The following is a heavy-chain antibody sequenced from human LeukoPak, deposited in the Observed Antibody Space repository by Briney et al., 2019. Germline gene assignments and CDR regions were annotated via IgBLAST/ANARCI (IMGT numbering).Heavy chain of an antibody. J-gene: IGHJ4*02. V-gene: IGHV3-74*01. CDR1: GSTFSSYS. Sequence: GGSLRLSCAASGSTFSSYSMHWVRQAPGKGLVWVSRINSDGSTTTYADSVKGRFTISRENAKNTLDLQMNSLRAEDTAVYYCARGKSGTVDYWGQGTLVTVSS. CDR2: INSDGSTT. CDR3: ARGKSGTVDY. D-gene: IGHD1-1*01.